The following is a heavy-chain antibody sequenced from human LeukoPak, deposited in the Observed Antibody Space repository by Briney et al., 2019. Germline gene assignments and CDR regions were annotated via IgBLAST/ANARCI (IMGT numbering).Heavy chain of an antibody. V-gene: IGHV1-2*02. Sequence: ASVKVSCKASGYAFIGYYIHWVRQAPGQGLEWLGSIFPNTGDTRYAQKFQGRVTMTRDTSISTAYMELSRLRSDDTAVYYCARAQRDSSGYYYVGYYYYYMDVWGKGTTVTISS. D-gene: IGHD3-22*01. CDR2: IFPNTGDT. CDR3: ARAQRDSSGYYYVGYYYYYMDV. J-gene: IGHJ6*03. CDR1: GYAFIGYY.